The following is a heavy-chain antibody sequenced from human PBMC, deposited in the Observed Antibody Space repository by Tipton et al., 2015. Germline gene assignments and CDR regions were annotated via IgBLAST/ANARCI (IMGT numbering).Heavy chain of an antibody. V-gene: IGHV3-21*01. D-gene: IGHD2-15*01. J-gene: IGHJ6*02. CDR1: GFIFSNYW. CDR3: AREQGDCSEGTCYYYGMDV. Sequence: SLRLSCGASGFIFSNYWMHWVRQAPGKGLQWVSSISSTSTYVYYGESVGGRFIISRDNAKNSLYLQMNSLRAQDTAVYYCAREQGDCSEGTCYYYGMDVWGQGTTVTVSS. CDR2: ISSTSTYV.